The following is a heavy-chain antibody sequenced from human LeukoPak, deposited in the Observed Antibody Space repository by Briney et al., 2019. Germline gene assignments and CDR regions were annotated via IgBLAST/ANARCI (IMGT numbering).Heavy chain of an antibody. Sequence: GGSLRLSRAASGFTFSTYWITWVRQAPGKGLEWVANIKQDGSDKYYVDSVKGRFTISRDNAKNSLYLQMNSLRAEDTAVYYCARFRYSSSSFDYWGQGTLVTVSS. J-gene: IGHJ4*02. CDR2: IKQDGSDK. CDR1: GFTFSTYW. V-gene: IGHV3-7*01. CDR3: ARFRYSSSSFDY. D-gene: IGHD6-6*01.